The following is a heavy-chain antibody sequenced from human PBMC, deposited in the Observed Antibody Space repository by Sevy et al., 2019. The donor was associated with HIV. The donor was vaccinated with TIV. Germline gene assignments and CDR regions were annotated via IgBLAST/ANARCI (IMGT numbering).Heavy chain of an antibody. CDR2: IYTSGST. CDR3: ARDNSSGWTYRYYFDY. D-gene: IGHD6-19*01. Sequence: SETLSLTCTVSGGSISSYYWSWIRQPAGKGLEWIGRIYTSGSTNYNPSLKSRVTMSVDTSKNQFSLKLSPVTAADTAVYYCARDNSSGWTYRYYFDYWGQGTLVTVSS. J-gene: IGHJ4*02. V-gene: IGHV4-4*07. CDR1: GGSISSYY.